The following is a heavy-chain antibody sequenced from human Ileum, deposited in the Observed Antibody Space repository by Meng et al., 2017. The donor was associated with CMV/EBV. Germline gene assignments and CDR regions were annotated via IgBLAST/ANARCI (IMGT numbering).Heavy chain of an antibody. CDR2: IWYDGSNK. J-gene: IGHJ4*02. Sequence: YGMNGVRQAPGKGLEWVAVIWYDGSNKYYADSVKGRFTISRDNSKNTLYLQMNSLRAEDTAVYYCAKEGLGSDFWSGYYQGYYFDYWGQGTLVTVSS. CDR1: YG. CDR3: AKEGLGSDFWSGYYQGYYFDY. D-gene: IGHD3-3*01. V-gene: IGHV3-33*06.